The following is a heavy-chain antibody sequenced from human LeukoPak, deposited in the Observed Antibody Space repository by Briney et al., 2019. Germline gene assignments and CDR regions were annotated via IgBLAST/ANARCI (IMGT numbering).Heavy chain of an antibody. CDR2: IFYSGNS. V-gene: IGHV4-30-4*08. CDR3: ARDAGHQLSRRNYYAMDV. CDR1: GGSISSGHYY. J-gene: IGHJ6*02. Sequence: SETLSLTCTVSGGSISSGHYYWSWIRQPPGKGLEWIGYIFYSGNSYYNPSLKSRVTISVDTSKNQFSLKLSSVTAADTAVYYCARDAGHQLSRRNYYAMDVWGQGTTVTVSS. D-gene: IGHD1-1*01.